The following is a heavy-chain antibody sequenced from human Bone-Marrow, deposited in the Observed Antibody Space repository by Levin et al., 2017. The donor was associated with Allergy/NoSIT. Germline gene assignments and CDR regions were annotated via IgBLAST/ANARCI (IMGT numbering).Heavy chain of an antibody. CDR1: GFTFSSSA. CDR3: AKWFGSGWYGV. Sequence: RPGGSLRLSCAASGFTFSSSAMSWVRQAPGKGLEWVSAISGSGDNTYYADSVKGRFTISRDNSKNTLYLQINSLRAEDTAVYYCAKWFGSGWYGVWGQGTLVTVSS. V-gene: IGHV3-23*01. J-gene: IGHJ4*02. D-gene: IGHD6-19*01. CDR2: ISGSGDNT.